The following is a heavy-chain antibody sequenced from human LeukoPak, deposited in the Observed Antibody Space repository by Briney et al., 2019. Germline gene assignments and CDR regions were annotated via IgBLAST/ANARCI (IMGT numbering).Heavy chain of an antibody. D-gene: IGHD3-3*01. J-gene: IGHJ1*01. CDR2: INPNSGGT. V-gene: IGHV1-2*02. Sequence: ASVKVSCKASGGTFSSYAISWVRQAPGQGLEWMGWINPNSGGTNYAQKFQGRVTMTRDTSISTAYMELSRLRSDDTAVYYCARGADYDFWSGFSGFQHWGQGTLVTVSS. CDR1: GGTFSSYA. CDR3: ARGADYDFWSGFSGFQH.